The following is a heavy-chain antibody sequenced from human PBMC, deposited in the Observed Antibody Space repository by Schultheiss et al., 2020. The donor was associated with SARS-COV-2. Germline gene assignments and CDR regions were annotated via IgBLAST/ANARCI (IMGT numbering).Heavy chain of an antibody. J-gene: IGHJ6*02. Sequence: SVKVSCKASGYSFTDFGVSWVRQAPGQGLEWMGGIIPIFGTANYAQKFQGRVTITADESTSTAYMELSSLRSEDTAVYYCARGRGALGTGVDVWGQGTTVTVSS. V-gene: IGHV1-69*13. D-gene: IGHD1-14*01. CDR2: IIPIFGTA. CDR3: ARGRGALGTGVDV. CDR1: GYSFTDFG.